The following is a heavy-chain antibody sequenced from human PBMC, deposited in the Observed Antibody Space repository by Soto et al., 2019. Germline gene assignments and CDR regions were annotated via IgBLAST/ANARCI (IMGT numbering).Heavy chain of an antibody. Sequence: QVQLQESGPGLVKPSQTLSLTCTVSGDSISRGAYYWTWIRQHPVKGLEWIGYNSNSGRTYYNPSLKSRLTISLDSSETQFSLRLTSVTAAETAMYYGARARQYYDCELDPWGQGTLVTVSS. CDR3: ARARQYYDCELDP. CDR1: GDSISRGAYY. J-gene: IGHJ5*02. V-gene: IGHV4-31*03. D-gene: IGHD3-22*01. CDR2: NSNSGRT.